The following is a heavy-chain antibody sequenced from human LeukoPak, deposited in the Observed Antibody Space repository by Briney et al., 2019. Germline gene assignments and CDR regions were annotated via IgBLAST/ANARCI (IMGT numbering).Heavy chain of an antibody. D-gene: IGHD4-17*01. CDR3: ARDRTGYNWFDP. CDR2: INSDGSST. CDR1: GFTFSSYW. V-gene: IGHV3-74*01. Sequence: PGGSLRLSCAASGFTFSSYWMHWVRQAPGKGLVWVSRINSDGSSTSYADSVKGRFTISRDNAKNTLYLQMNNLRAEDTAVYYCARDRTGYNWFDPWGQGTLVTVSS. J-gene: IGHJ5*02.